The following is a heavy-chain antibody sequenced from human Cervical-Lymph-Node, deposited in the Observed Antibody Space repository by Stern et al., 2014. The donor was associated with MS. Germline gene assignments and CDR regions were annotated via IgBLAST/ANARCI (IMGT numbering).Heavy chain of an antibody. J-gene: IGHJ5*02. D-gene: IGHD2-8*01. Sequence: VHLVESGSELKKPGASVKISCKASGYNFRNYAMNWVRQAPGRGLEWMGWINTNTGNPLYAQGFTGRFVFSLDTSVSTAYLKISSLKTEDTAMYYCASRGAGEFGVSPTGSWGQGTLVTVSS. CDR3: ASRGAGEFGVSPTGS. CDR2: INTNTGNP. V-gene: IGHV7-4-1*02. CDR1: GYNFRNYA.